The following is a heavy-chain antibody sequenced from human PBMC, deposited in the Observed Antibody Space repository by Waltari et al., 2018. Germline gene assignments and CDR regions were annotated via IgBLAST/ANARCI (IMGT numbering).Heavy chain of an antibody. V-gene: IGHV3-73*02. CDR3: TLAPGY. J-gene: IGHJ4*02. Sequence: EVQLVESGGGLVQPGGSLKLSCAASGFTFSGYAMHWVRQASGKGLEWVGRIRSKANSYATAYAASVKGRFTISRDDSKNTAYLQMNSLKTEDTAVYYCTLAPGYWGQGTLVTVSS. CDR2: IRSKANSYAT. D-gene: IGHD3-3*02. CDR1: GFTFSGYA.